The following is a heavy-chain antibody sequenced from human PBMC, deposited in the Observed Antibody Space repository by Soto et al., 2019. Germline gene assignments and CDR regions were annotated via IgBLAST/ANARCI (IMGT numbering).Heavy chain of an antibody. CDR1: ASTFSTYA. CDR2: IRGDGGDI. V-gene: IGHV3-23*01. CDR3: AKKYRGTYTFDY. J-gene: IGHJ4*02. Sequence: GGSLRLSCADSASTFSTYAMAWVRQAPGKGLEWVSSIRGDGGDISYADSVKGRFTVSRDNSKNTLYLQMDSLRAEDTAIYYCAKKYRGTYTFDYWGQGTLVTVSS. D-gene: IGHD1-26*01.